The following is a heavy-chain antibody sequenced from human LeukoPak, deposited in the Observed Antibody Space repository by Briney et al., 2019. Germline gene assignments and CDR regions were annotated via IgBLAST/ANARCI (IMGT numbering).Heavy chain of an antibody. CDR2: ISYDGSNK. D-gene: IGHD6-19*01. J-gene: IGHJ6*02. V-gene: IGHV3-30-3*01. CDR3: ARDNQINQWLVREQSVALYYYGMDV. Sequence: GRSLRLSCAASGFTFSSYAMHWVRQAPGKGLEWVAVISYDGSNKYYADSVKGRFTISRDNSKNTLYLQMNSLRAEDTAVYYCARDNQINQWLVREQSVALYYYGMDVWGQGTTVTVSS. CDR1: GFTFSSYA.